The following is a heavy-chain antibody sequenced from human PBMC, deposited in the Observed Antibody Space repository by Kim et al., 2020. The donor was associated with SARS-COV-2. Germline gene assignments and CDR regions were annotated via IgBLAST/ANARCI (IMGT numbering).Heavy chain of an antibody. CDR3: ARKLLWLGVYGLDD. V-gene: IGHV3-53*01. CDR1: GFSVSTND. Sequence: GGSLRLSCAASGFSVSTNDMSWVRQAPGKGLEWVATIFGSSTTYFADSTKGRFTISRDNSKNTLHLQMNSLRAEDTAAYQCARKLLWLGVYGLDDWGKRT. CDR2: IFGSSTT. D-gene: IGHD3-10*01. J-gene: IGHJ6*04.